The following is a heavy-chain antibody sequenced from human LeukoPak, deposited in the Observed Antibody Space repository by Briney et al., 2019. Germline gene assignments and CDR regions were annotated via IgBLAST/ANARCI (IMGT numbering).Heavy chain of an antibody. CDR3: ARDGRPYCSSTSCSPGYDY. D-gene: IGHD2-2*01. CDR1: GYTFTSYG. Sequence: ASVKVSCKASGYTFTSYGISWVRQAPGQGLEWMGWISAYNGNTNYAQKLQGRVTMTTDTSTSTAYMELRCLRSDDTAVYYCARDGRPYCSSTSCSPGYDYWGQGTLVTVSS. J-gene: IGHJ4*02. CDR2: ISAYNGNT. V-gene: IGHV1-18*04.